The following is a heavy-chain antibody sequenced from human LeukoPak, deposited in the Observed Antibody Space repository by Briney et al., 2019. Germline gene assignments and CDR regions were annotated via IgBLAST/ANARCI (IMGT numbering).Heavy chain of an antibody. CDR1: GYTFTSYG. V-gene: IGHV1-18*01. Sequence: GASVNVSCKASGYTFTSYGITWVRQAPGQGLEWVGWISAYTGNTNYAQKLQGRVSMTTDTSTSTAYMELRGLRSDDTAVYYCVKTYYYDSSGYSADAFDIWGQGTMVTVSS. J-gene: IGHJ3*02. CDR2: ISAYTGNT. CDR3: VKTYYYDSSGYSADAFDI. D-gene: IGHD3-22*01.